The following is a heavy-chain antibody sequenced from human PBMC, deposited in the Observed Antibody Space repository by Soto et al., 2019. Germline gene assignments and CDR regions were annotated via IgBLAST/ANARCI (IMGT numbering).Heavy chain of an antibody. CDR1: GFTFSNYW. CDR2: INGDGSTT. D-gene: IGHD2-15*01. Sequence: GLSLRLSCAASGFTFSNYWMHWVRQAPGKGLVWVSRINGDGSTTSYADSVKGRFTISRDNAKNTLYLQMNSLRAEDTAVYYCARDRASSFIGATATLFDFWGQGTLDTVSS. CDR3: ARDRASSFIGATATLFDF. V-gene: IGHV3-74*01. J-gene: IGHJ4*02.